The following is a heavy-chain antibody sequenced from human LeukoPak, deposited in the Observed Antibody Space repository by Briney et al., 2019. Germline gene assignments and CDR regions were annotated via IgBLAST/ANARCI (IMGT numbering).Heavy chain of an antibody. Sequence: GGSLRLSCAASGSTFSSYGMHWVRQAPGKGLEWVAFIRYDGSNKYYADSVKGRFTISRDNSKNTLYLQMNSLRAEDTAVYYCAKGTYDSSGSYWGQGTLVTVSS. CDR3: AKGTYDSSGSY. CDR2: IRYDGSNK. D-gene: IGHD3-22*01. CDR1: GSTFSSYG. J-gene: IGHJ4*02. V-gene: IGHV3-30*02.